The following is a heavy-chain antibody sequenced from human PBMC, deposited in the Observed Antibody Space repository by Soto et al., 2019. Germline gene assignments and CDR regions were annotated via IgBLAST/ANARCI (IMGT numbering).Heavy chain of an antibody. D-gene: IGHD4-17*01. CDR2: IYYSGTT. Sequence: QVQLQESGPGLVKPSETLSLTCTVSGGSVRSGSYYWSWIRQPPGKGLEWIGYIYYSGTTNYNPSLKSRVTISVDTSKNQSSLKLSSVTAADTAVYYCARVEDYGDYFDYWGQGTLVTVSS. V-gene: IGHV4-61*01. CDR1: GGSVRSGSYY. CDR3: ARVEDYGDYFDY. J-gene: IGHJ4*02.